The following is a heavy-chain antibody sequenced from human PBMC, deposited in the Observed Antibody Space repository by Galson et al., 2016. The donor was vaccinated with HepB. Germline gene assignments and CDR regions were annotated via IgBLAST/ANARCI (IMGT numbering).Heavy chain of an antibody. D-gene: IGHD3-3*01. CDR3: AREVTIFGVVDY. CDR2: IWSDGSNE. Sequence: SLRLSCAASGFTFNTYGIHWVRQAPGKGLEWVATIWSDGSNENYADSVKGRFTISRDHSKNTLYLQMNSLRAEDTAVYYCAREVTIFGVVDYWGQGTLVTVSS. J-gene: IGHJ4*02. CDR1: GFTFNTYG. V-gene: IGHV3-33*01.